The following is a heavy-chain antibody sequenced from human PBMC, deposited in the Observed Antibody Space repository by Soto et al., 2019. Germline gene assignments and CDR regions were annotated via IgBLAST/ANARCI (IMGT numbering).Heavy chain of an antibody. V-gene: IGHV4-31*03. D-gene: IGHD3-22*01. Sequence: QVQPQESGPGLVKPSQTLSLTCTVSGGSTTSGGYYWNWIRQHPGKGLEWIGYIHHSGSNYHNPSLKSRVTMSIDTSKNQISLKLSSVTAADTAIYYCAREPYHYDSSGYYDYWGQGTLVTVSS. J-gene: IGHJ4*02. CDR3: AREPYHYDSSGYYDY. CDR2: IHHSGSN. CDR1: GGSTTSGGYY.